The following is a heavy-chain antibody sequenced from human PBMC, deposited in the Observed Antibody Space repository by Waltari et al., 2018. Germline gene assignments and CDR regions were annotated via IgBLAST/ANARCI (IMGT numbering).Heavy chain of an antibody. J-gene: IGHJ4*02. Sequence: EVQLVQSGAEVKKPGESLQISCKGSGYSFTSSWIGWVRQMPGKGLEWMGIIYPGDSDTRYSPSFQGQVTISADKSISTAYLQWSSLKASDTAMYYCARDMRGAYLFPAPFDFWGQGTLVIVSS. CDR3: ARDMRGAYLFPAPFDF. CDR1: GYSFTSSW. V-gene: IGHV5-51*01. D-gene: IGHD2-15*01. CDR2: IYPGDSDT.